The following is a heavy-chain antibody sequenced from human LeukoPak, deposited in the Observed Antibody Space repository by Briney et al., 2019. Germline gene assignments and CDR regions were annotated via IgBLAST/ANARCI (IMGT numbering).Heavy chain of an antibody. V-gene: IGHV7-4-1*02. CDR2: INTNTGNP. J-gene: IGHJ3*02. D-gene: IGHD2-15*01. Sequence: GASVKVSCKASGNTFTKYAMNWVRQAPGQGLEWMGWINTNTGNPTYAQGFTGRFVFSLDTSVSTAYLQISSLKAEDTAVYYCASLTSRYCSGGSCYSATTFDIWGQGTMVTVSS. CDR1: GNTFTKYA. CDR3: ASLTSRYCSGGSCYSATTFDI.